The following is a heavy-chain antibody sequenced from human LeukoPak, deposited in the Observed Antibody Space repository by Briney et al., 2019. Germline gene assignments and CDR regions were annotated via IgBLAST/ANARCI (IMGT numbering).Heavy chain of an antibody. J-gene: IGHJ4*02. CDR1: GGSISSYY. D-gene: IGHD6-13*01. V-gene: IGHV4-59*12. Sequence: SETLSLTCTVSGGSISSYYWSWIRQPPGKGLEWIAYISDIGSINYNPSLKSRVTISLDTSKNQFSLKLSSVTAADTAVYYCARGENSSSSCYFDYWGQGTLVTVSS. CDR3: ARGENSSSSCYFDY. CDR2: ISDIGSI.